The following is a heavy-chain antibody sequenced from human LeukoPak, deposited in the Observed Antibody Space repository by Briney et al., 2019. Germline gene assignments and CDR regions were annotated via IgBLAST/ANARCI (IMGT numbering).Heavy chain of an antibody. D-gene: IGHD6-13*01. CDR2: INPNSGGT. V-gene: IGHV1-2*02. CDR1: GYTLTGYY. CDR3: ARSIAAAGRRVDD. J-gene: IGHJ4*02. Sequence: ASVKVSRKASGYTLTGYYMHCVPQAPGQGLEWMGWINPNSGGTNYAQKFQGRVTMTRDTSISTAYMELSRLRSDDTAVYYCARSIAAAGRRVDDWGQGTLVTVSS.